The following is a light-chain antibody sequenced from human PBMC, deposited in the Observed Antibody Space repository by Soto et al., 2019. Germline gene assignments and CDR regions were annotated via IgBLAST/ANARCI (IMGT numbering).Light chain of an antibody. Sequence: EIVMTQSPATLSVSPGERATLSCRASQSVSSNLAWYQQKPGQAPRLLIYDASNRATGIPARFSGSGSGTDITLIISYLEPEEFAGYYCYQFSSYSLNFGCGTKVDIK. J-gene: IGKJ4*01. V-gene: IGKV3D-11*03. CDR1: QSVSSN. CDR2: DAS. CDR3: YQFSSYSLN.